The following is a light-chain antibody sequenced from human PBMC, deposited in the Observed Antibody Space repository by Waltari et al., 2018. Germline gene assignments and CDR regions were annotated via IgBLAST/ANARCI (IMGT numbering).Light chain of an antibody. Sequence: SSELTQDPAVSVALGQTVRITCQGDSLRTYYVSWFHQKPGQAPALVIYGKNNRPSGMPDRFSAASSGSTAAVTIIGAQAEDEADYYCHSRDSSGDVLIGGGTKLTVV. J-gene: IGLJ2*01. CDR3: HSRDSSGDVL. V-gene: IGLV3-19*01. CDR1: SLRTYY. CDR2: GKN.